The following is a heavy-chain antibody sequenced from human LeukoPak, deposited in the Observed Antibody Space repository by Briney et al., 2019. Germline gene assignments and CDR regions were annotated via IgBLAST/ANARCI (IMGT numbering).Heavy chain of an antibody. V-gene: IGHV1-69*13. D-gene: IGHD4-17*01. CDR2: IIPIFGTA. Sequence: SVTVSCKASGGTFSSYAISWVRQAPGQGLEWMGGIIPIFGTANYAQRFQGRVTITADESTSTAYMELSSLRSEDTAVYYCAGIGMGDYGDYGGGWGQGTLVTVSS. CDR1: GGTFSSYA. J-gene: IGHJ4*02. CDR3: AGIGMGDYGDYGGG.